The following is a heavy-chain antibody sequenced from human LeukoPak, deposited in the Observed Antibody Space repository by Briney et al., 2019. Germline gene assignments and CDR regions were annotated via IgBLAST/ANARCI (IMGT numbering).Heavy chain of an antibody. CDR3: ARDIVVPAAMPIH. D-gene: IGHD2-2*01. J-gene: IGHJ4*02. Sequence: ASVIVSCKASGYTFTGYYMHWVRQAPGQGLEWMGWINPNSGGTNYAQKFQGRVTMTRDTSISTAYMELSRLRPDDTAVYYCARDIVVPAAMPIHWGQGTLVTVSS. CDR1: GYTFTGYY. V-gene: IGHV1-2*02. CDR2: INPNSGGT.